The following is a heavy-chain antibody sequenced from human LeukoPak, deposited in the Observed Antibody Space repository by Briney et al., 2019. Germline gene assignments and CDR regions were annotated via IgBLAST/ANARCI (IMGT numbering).Heavy chain of an antibody. J-gene: IGHJ3*02. CDR2: ITGDIGGAGRT. CDR1: GFSFNSYA. CDR3: AKGKINHDGAFDI. D-gene: IGHD3-16*01. V-gene: IGHV3-23*01. Sequence: PGGSLRLSCVGSGFSFNSYATSWVRQPPGKGLGWVSAITGDIGGAGRTYYGDSVKGRFIISRDNSKNTLSLQVSSLRVEDTAIYYCAKGKINHDGAFDIWGQGTMTVSS.